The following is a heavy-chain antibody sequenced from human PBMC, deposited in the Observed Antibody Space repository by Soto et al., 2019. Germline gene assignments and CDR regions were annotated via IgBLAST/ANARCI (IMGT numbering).Heavy chain of an antibody. V-gene: IGHV4-31*03. CDR1: GGSISSGGYY. Sequence: SETLSLTCTVSGGSISSGGYYWSWIRQHPGKGLEWIGYIYYSGSTHYNPSLKSRVTISVDTSKNQFSLKLSSVTAADTAVYYCARAYNWNYDNRYYFDYWGQGTLVTVSS. CDR2: IYYSGST. CDR3: ARAYNWNYDNRYYFDY. D-gene: IGHD1-7*01. J-gene: IGHJ4*02.